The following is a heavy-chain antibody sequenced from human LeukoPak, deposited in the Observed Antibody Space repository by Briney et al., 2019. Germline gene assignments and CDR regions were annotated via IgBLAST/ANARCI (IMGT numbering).Heavy chain of an antibody. Sequence: PGGSLRLSCAASGFTVSSNYMSWVRQAPGKGLEWVSVIYSGGSTYYADSVKGRFTISRDNSKNTLYLQMNILRAEDTDVYYCAKDKGHYYDSSGYLQGWGQGTLVTASS. CDR2: IYSGGST. J-gene: IGHJ4*02. CDR3: AKDKGHYYDSSGYLQG. CDR1: GFTVSSNY. V-gene: IGHV3-66*01. D-gene: IGHD3-22*01.